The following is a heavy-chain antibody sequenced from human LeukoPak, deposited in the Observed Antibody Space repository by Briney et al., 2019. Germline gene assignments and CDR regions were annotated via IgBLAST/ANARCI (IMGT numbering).Heavy chain of an antibody. CDR3: ARACLLYNWNYFGGGWFDP. CDR1: GFTFSSYW. V-gene: IGHV3-7*01. CDR2: IKQDGSEK. Sequence: GGSLRLSCAASGFTFSSYWMSWVRQAPGKGLEWVANIKQDGSEKYYVDSVKGRFTISRDNAKNSLYLQMNSLRAEDTAVYYRARACLLYNWNYFGGGWFDPWGQGTLVTVSS. D-gene: IGHD1-7*01. J-gene: IGHJ5*02.